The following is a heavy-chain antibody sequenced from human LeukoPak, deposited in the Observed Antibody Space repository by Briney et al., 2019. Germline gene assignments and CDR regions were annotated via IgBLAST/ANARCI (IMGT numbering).Heavy chain of an antibody. CDR1: GYTFTNYA. Sequence: PGASVKVSCKASGYTFTNYAMNWVRQAPGQGLEWMGWIHPSTGNPTYAQGFTGRFVFSLDTSVSTAYLQISSLKAEDTAVYYCASTYSSSCLKIDYWGQGTLVTVSS. V-gene: IGHV7-4-1*02. J-gene: IGHJ4*02. CDR2: IHPSTGNP. CDR3: ASTYSSSCLKIDY. D-gene: IGHD6-13*01.